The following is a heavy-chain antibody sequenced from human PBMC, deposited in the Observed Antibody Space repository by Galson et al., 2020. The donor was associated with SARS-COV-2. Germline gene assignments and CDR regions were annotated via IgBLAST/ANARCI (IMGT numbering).Heavy chain of an antibody. J-gene: IGHJ6*02. CDR1: GYTFTGYY. V-gene: IGHV1-2*04. Sequence: APVKVSCKASGYTFTGYYMHWVRQAPGQGLEWMGWINPNSGGTNYAQKFQGWVTMTRDTSISTAYMELSRLRSDDTAVYYCARGEVDTAMVISTDYYYYGMDVWGQGTTVTVSS. D-gene: IGHD5-18*01. CDR2: INPNSGGT. CDR3: ARGEVDTAMVISTDYYYYGMDV.